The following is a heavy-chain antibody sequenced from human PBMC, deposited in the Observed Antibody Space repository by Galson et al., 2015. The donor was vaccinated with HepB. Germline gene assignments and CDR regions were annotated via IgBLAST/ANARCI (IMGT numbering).Heavy chain of an antibody. CDR2: ISSSGSTI. CDR3: ATGYNYYYYTMDV. CDR1: GFTFSSYE. J-gene: IGHJ6*02. Sequence: SLRLSCAASGFTFSSYEMNWVRQAPGKGLEWVSYISSSGSTIYYADSVKGRFTISRDNAKNSLYLQMNSLRAKDTAVYYCATGYNYYYYTMDVWGQGTTVTVSS. V-gene: IGHV3-48*03. D-gene: IGHD5-18*01.